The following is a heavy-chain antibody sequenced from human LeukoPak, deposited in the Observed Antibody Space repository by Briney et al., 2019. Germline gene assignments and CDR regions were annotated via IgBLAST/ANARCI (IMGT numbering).Heavy chain of an antibody. CDR1: GFTVSSNY. CDR2: IYSGGST. V-gene: IGHV3-53*05. Sequence: GGSLRLSCAASGFTVSSNYMSWVRQAPGKGLEWVSVIYSGGSTYYADSVKGRFTISRDNSKNTLYLQMGSLRAEDMAVYYCARDGVTGPYYDFWSGYYRDYYYGMDVWGQETTVTVSS. J-gene: IGHJ6*02. CDR3: ARDGVTGPYYDFWSGYYRDYYYGMDV. D-gene: IGHD3-3*01.